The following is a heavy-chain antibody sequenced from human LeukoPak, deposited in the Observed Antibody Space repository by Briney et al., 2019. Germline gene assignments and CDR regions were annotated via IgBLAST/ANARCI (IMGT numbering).Heavy chain of an antibody. CDR2: ISSSGSTI. CDR3: AKDGITMVRGVNWFDP. J-gene: IGHJ5*02. V-gene: IGHV3-48*03. Sequence: GGSLRLSCAASGFTFSSYEMNWVRQAPGKGLEWVSYISSSGSTIYYADSVKGRFTISRDNAKNSLYLQMNSLRAEDTAVYYCAKDGITMVRGVNWFDPWGQGTLVTVSS. CDR1: GFTFSSYE. D-gene: IGHD3-10*01.